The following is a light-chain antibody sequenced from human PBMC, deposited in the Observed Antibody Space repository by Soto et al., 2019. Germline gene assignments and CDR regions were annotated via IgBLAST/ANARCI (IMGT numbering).Light chain of an antibody. Sequence: DIQMTQSPSSLSASVGDRVTITCRASQSISSYLNWYQQKPGKAPKLLIYAASSLQSGVPSRFSGSGSATDFNLTISSLQPEDFATYYCQQSYSTPQTFGQGTKLEIK. CDR2: AAS. J-gene: IGKJ2*01. CDR1: QSISSY. V-gene: IGKV1-39*01. CDR3: QQSYSTPQT.